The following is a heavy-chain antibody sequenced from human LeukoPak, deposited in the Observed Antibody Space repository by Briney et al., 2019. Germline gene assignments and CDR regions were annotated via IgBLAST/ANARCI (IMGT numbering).Heavy chain of an antibody. J-gene: IGHJ3*02. V-gene: IGHV1-69*13. CDR3: ARAEGYCSGGSCYPDAFDI. Sequence: GASVKVSCKASGGTFSSYAISWVRQAPGQGLEWMGGIIPIFGTANYAQKFQGRVTITADESTSTAYMELSSLRSEDTAVYYCARAEGYCSGGSCYPDAFDIWGQGTMVTVSS. CDR2: IIPIFGTA. CDR1: GGTFSSYA. D-gene: IGHD2-15*01.